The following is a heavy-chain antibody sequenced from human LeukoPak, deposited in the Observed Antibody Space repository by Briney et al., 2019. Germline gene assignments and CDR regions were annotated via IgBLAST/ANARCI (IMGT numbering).Heavy chain of an antibody. D-gene: IGHD2/OR15-2a*01. Sequence: SETLSLTCTVSGDSINNYYWSWIRQPAGKGLEWIGHIYTSGSTNYNPSLKSRLTMSVDTSKNQFSLKLSSVTAADTAVYYCATYSITGAWAEYFLHWGQGTLVTVSS. CDR2: IYTSGST. J-gene: IGHJ1*01. CDR3: ATYSITGAWAEYFLH. V-gene: IGHV4-4*07. CDR1: GDSINNYY.